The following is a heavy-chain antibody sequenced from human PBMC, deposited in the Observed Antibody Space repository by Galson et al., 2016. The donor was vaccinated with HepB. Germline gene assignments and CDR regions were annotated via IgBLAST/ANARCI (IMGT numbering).Heavy chain of an antibody. J-gene: IGHJ2*01. CDR2: IYWDDDK. V-gene: IGHV2-5*02. Sequence: PALVKPPQTLTLSCSFSGFSLRSNGEAVGWIRQPPGKALEWLAMIYWDDDKRFSPSLNSRLTIPKDTSNNQVFLTFTNMDPVDTGTYYCVHRNYDFWSGYYPKWYFEGWGRGTRVTVSS. CDR3: VHRNYDFWSGYYPKWYFEG. CDR1: GFSLRSNGEA. D-gene: IGHD3-3*01.